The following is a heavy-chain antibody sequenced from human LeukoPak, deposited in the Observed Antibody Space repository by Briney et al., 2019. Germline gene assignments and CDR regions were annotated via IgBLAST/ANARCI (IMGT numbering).Heavy chain of an antibody. D-gene: IGHD6-13*01. J-gene: IGHJ4*02. CDR2: IWYDASNK. Sequence: GGSLRLSCAASGFTFSSFGMHWVRQAPGKGLEWVAVIWYDASNKYYADSVKGRFTISRDNSKNTLYLQMNSLEAEDTAVYYCAKGGIATTGLENWGQGTLATVSS. CDR1: GFTFSSFG. CDR3: AKGGIATTGLEN. V-gene: IGHV3-33*06.